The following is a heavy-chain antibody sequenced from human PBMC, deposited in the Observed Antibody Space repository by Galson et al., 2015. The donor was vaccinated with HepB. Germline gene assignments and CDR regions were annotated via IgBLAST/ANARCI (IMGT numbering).Heavy chain of an antibody. CDR1: GYTFSSYY. D-gene: IGHD5-12*01. CDR3: ARGAYSGCYYFDY. V-gene: IGHV1-46*01. CDR2: INPGGGST. J-gene: IGHJ4*02. Sequence: SVKVSCKASGYTFSSYYIHWVRQAPGQGLEWMGIINPGGGSTSYAQKFQGRVTMTRDTSASTVYMELSSLRSEDTAVYYCARGAYSGCYYFDYWGQGTLVTVSS.